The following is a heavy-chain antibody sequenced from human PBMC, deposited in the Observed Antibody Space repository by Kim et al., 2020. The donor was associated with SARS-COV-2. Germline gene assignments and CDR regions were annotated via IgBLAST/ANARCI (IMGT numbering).Heavy chain of an antibody. D-gene: IGHD6-6*01. CDR3: AKHRPDFGSDWHYDL. V-gene: IGHV3-23*01. CDR2: FSAGYT. CDR1: GFTFSNFA. Sequence: GGSLRLSCVASGFTFSNFAMSWVRQAPGKGLEWVSTFSAGYTFYANSVEGRFSISRDNSKNTLYLQMNTLRAEDSAVYYCAKHRPDFGSDWHYDLWGRGTLVTVSS. J-gene: IGHJ2*01.